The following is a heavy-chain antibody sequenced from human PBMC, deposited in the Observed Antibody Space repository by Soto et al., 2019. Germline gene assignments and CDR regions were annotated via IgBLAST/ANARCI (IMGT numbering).Heavy chain of an antibody. Sequence: GGSLGLSCSASGCAFSSYSMSWVRQAPGKWLEWVSGFRGSGDDGTTYYADSVKGRFTISRDNSKNMLFLQMNSLRAEDTAIYYCAKKVNSGSGSQYFDYWGQGTLVTVS. J-gene: IGHJ4*02. CDR2: FRGSGDDGTT. CDR1: GCAFSSYS. V-gene: IGHV3-23*01. CDR3: AKKVNSGSGSQYFDY. D-gene: IGHD3-10*01.